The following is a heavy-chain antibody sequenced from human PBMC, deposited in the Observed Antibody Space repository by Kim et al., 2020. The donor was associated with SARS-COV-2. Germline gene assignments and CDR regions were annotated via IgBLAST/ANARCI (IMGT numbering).Heavy chain of an antibody. CDR2: IKQDGSEK. J-gene: IGHJ4*02. V-gene: IGHV3-7*01. Sequence: GGSLRLSCAASGFTFSSYWMSWVRQAPGKGLEWVANIKQDGSEKYYVDSVKGRFTISRDNAKNSLYLQMNSLRAEDTAVYYCARRGSGSYYKGRTNYFDYCGQGTLVTVSS. CDR3: ARRGSGSYYKGRTNYFDY. D-gene: IGHD3-10*01. CDR1: GFTFSSYW.